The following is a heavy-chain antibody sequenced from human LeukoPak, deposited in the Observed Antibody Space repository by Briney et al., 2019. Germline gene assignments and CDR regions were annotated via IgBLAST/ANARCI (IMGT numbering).Heavy chain of an antibody. Sequence: GASVKVSCKASGYTFTSYDINWVRQATGQGLEWMGWMNPNSGNTGYAQKFQGRVTMTRNTSISTAYMELSSLRSEDTAVYYCARARIVRAAAGTGYWGQGTLVTVSS. D-gene: IGHD6-13*01. J-gene: IGHJ4*02. CDR3: ARARIVRAAAGTGY. CDR2: MNPNSGNT. V-gene: IGHV1-8*01. CDR1: GYTFTSYD.